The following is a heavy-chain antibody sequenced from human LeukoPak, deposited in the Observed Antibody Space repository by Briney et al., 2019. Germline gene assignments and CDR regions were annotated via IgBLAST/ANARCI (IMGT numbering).Heavy chain of an antibody. CDR1: GFTFDDYA. J-gene: IGHJ4*02. Sequence: GGSLRLSCAASGFTFDDYAIHWVRQAPGRGLEWVSLISGDGGSTYYADSVKGRFTISRDNSKNSLYLQMNSLRTEDTALYYCAKVLGYYDSSGYYQEGGFDYWGQGTLVTVSS. D-gene: IGHD3-22*01. CDR3: AKVLGYYDSSGYYQEGGFDY. CDR2: ISGDGGST. V-gene: IGHV3-43*02.